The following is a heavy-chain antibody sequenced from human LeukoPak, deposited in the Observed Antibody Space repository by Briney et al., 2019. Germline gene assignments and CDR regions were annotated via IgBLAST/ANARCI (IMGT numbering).Heavy chain of an antibody. V-gene: IGHV6-1*01. Sequence: SHTLPLPYLICRDSVPHKIAAWHGPTRSPSRGLEGLGSTYDGSKWYNDYAVSMNSRITINPDTSKNQFSLQLNSVAPEDAAVYYCARAIDDSSGDAFDIWGQGTMVTVSS. J-gene: IGHJ3*02. D-gene: IGHD3-22*01. CDR1: RDSVPHKIAA. CDR3: ARAIDDSSGDAFDI. CDR2: TYDGSKWYN.